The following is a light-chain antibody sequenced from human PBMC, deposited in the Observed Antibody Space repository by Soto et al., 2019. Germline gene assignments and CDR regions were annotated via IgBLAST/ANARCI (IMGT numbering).Light chain of an antibody. Sequence: EIVLTQSPATLSLSPGERATLSCRASQSVSSYLAWYQQKPGQAPRLLIYDASNRATCIPARFSGSGSGTDFTLTISSIDPEDVAVYYCQQRSNWPPTFGQGTKLEIK. J-gene: IGKJ2*01. CDR3: QQRSNWPPT. CDR1: QSVSSY. CDR2: DAS. V-gene: IGKV3-11*01.